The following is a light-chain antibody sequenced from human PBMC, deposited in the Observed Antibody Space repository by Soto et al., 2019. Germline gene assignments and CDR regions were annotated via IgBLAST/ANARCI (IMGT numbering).Light chain of an antibody. CDR3: QQYYSYPPT. CDR2: AAS. J-gene: IGKJ1*01. Sequence: AIRMTQSPSSFSASTGDRVTITCRASQGISSYLAWYQQKPGKAPKLLIYAASTLQSGVPSRFIGSGSGTDVTLNISCLQSEDFATYYCQQYYSYPPTFGQGTKVEIK. V-gene: IGKV1-8*01. CDR1: QGISSY.